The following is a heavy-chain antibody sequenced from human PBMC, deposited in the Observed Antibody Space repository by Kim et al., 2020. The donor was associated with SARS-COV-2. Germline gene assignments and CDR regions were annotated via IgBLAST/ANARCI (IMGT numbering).Heavy chain of an antibody. Sequence: KSRVTISVDTSKNQFSLKLSSVTAADTAVYYCARGRLRLGELPHYYYMDVWGKGTTVTVSS. D-gene: IGHD3-16*01. CDR3: ARGRLRLGELPHYYYMDV. V-gene: IGHV4-30-2*05. J-gene: IGHJ6*03.